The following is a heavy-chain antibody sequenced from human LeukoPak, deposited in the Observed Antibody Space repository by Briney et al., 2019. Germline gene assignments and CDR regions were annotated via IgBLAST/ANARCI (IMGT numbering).Heavy chain of an antibody. V-gene: IGHV1-18*01. D-gene: IGHD3-22*01. CDR2: ISAYNGNT. CDR1: GYTFTSYG. CDR3: ARESEGYYYDSSGTLGDF. Sequence: ASVKVSFKASGYTFTSYGISWLGQAPGQGRERMGWISAYNGNTNYAQKLQGRVTMTTHTYTSTAYMEMRILRSDATVVYYCARESEGYYYDSSGTLGDFWRQGTLVTVSS. J-gene: IGHJ4*02.